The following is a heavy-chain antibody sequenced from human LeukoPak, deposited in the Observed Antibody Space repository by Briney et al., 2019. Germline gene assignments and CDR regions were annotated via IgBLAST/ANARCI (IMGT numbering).Heavy chain of an antibody. V-gene: IGHV3-23*01. CDR1: GFTFSSYA. CDR2: ISGSGGST. J-gene: IGHJ4*02. D-gene: IGHD2-2*01. Sequence: GGSLRLSCAASGFTFSSYAMSWVRQAPGKGLEWVSAISGSGGSTYYADSVKGRFTISRDNSKNTLYLQMNSLRAEDTAVYYCAKESAGYCTSTSCYASDYSGQGTLVTVSS. CDR3: AKESAGYCTSTSCYASDY.